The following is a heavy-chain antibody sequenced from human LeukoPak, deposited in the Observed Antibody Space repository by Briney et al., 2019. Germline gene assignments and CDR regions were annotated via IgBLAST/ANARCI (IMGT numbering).Heavy chain of an antibody. Sequence: ASVKVSCKASGYTFSSYGMNWVRQAPGQGLEWMGWISTNTGNPTYAQGFTERFVFSLDTSVSTAYLQISSLKIEDTAVYYCARSPYSSGWTHLNWFDPWGQGTLVTVSS. CDR1: GYTFSSYG. J-gene: IGHJ5*02. V-gene: IGHV7-4-1*02. D-gene: IGHD6-19*01. CDR3: ARSPYSSGWTHLNWFDP. CDR2: ISTNTGNP.